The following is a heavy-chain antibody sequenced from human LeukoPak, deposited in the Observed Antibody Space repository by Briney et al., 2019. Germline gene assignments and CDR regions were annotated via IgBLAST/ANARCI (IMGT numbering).Heavy chain of an antibody. D-gene: IGHD3-22*01. CDR2: ISYEGSNK. Sequence: GGSLRLSCAASGFTFSSYGMHWVRQAPGKGLEWVAVISYEGSNKYYADSVKGRFTISRDNSKNTLYLQMNSLRAEDTAVYYCAVGGAYYYDSIRYWGQGTLVTVSS. CDR1: GFTFSSYG. J-gene: IGHJ4*02. V-gene: IGHV3-30*03. CDR3: AVGGAYYYDSIRY.